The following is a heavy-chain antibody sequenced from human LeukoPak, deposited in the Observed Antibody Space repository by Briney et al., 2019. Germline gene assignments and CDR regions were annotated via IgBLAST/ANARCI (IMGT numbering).Heavy chain of an antibody. CDR3: AREGGEWELLRTFDY. Sequence: GGSLRLSCAASGFTFSSYEMNWVRQAPGKGLEWVSYISSSGSTIYFADSVKGRFTISRDNAKNSLYLQMNSLRAEDTAVYYCAREGGEWELLRTFDYWGQGTLVTVSS. CDR2: ISSSGSTI. CDR1: GFTFSSYE. J-gene: IGHJ4*02. D-gene: IGHD1-26*01. V-gene: IGHV3-48*03.